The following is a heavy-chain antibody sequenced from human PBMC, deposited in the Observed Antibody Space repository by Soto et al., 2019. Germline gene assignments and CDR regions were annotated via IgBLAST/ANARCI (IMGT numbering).Heavy chain of an antibody. J-gene: IGHJ4*02. CDR2: ISGSGGST. D-gene: IGHD3-9*01. V-gene: IGHV3-23*01. CDR3: AKDIITWGYGLGVTGYSFDY. CDR1: GFTFSSYA. Sequence: GGSLRLSCAASGFTFSSYAMSWVRQAPGKGLEWVSAISGSGGSTYYAYSVKGRFTISRDNSKNTLYLQMNSLRAEDTAVYYCAKDIITWGYGLGVTGYSFDYWGQGTLVTVSS.